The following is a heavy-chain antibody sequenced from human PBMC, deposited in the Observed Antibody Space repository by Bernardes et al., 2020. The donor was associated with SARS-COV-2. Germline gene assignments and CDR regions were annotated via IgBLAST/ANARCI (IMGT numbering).Heavy chain of an antibody. Sequence: ARSLSPSCTTFGFTYSYSVMGWVRQAPGKGLEWVSSISSSGYTTYYADSVKGQFTLSRDNSNNTLYLQLRSLRAEDTAIYFCAKCVYTSGFYGCDYLGQGSLGTVCS. J-gene: IGHJ4*02. CDR1: GFTYSYSV. CDR3: AKCVYTSGFYGCDY. D-gene: IGHD6-19*01. CDR2: ISSSGYTT. V-gene: IGHV3-23*01.